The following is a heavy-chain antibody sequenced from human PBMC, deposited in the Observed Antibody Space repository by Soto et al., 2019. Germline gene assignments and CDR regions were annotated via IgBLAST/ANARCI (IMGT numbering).Heavy chain of an antibody. CDR3: VKGEFYYDSSAYYPFDS. J-gene: IGHJ4*02. CDR2: ISINGGST. V-gene: IGHV3-64D*06. Sequence: GGSLRLSCSASGFTFSSYAMHWVRQAPGKGQEYVSSISINGGSTHYADSVKGRFTISRDNSRNTQYLQMSSLRADDTAVYYCVKGEFYYDSSAYYPFDSWGQGTLVTVSS. CDR1: GFTFSSYA. D-gene: IGHD3-22*01.